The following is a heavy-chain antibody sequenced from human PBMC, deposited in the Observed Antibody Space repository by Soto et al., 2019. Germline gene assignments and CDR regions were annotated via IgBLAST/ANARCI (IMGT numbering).Heavy chain of an antibody. CDR3: ASTIFGYTGYYYYYYMDV. CDR2: IYHRGST. J-gene: IGHJ6*03. D-gene: IGHD3-3*01. V-gene: IGHV4-4*02. Sequence: QVQLQESGPGLVKPSGTLSLTCAVSSGSISSSNWWRWVRQPPGKGLEWIGEIYHRGSTNYNPSLKSRVTITVDKYKHQFSLKLSFVTAADAALYYWASTIFGYTGYYYYYYMDVWGKGTTVTVSS. CDR1: SGSISSSNW.